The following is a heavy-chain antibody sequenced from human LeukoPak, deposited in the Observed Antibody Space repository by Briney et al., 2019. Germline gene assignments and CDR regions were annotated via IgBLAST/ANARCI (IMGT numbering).Heavy chain of an antibody. D-gene: IGHD1/OR15-1a*01. Sequence: GESLKISCKGSGYSFTTYWIGRVRQMPGKGLEWIGIIFPGDSDTTYSPSLQGQVTISADKSINTAYLQWSSLRASDTAMYYCATSESQTRFDYWGQGTPVTVSS. CDR2: IFPGDSDT. V-gene: IGHV5-51*01. CDR1: GYSFTTYW. J-gene: IGHJ4*02. CDR3: ATSESQTRFDY.